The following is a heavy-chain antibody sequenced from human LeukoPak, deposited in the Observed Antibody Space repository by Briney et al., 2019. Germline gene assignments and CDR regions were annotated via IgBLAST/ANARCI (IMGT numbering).Heavy chain of an antibody. J-gene: IGHJ6*02. CDR3: ARFGVDYDMDV. CDR1: GGSINGHY. D-gene: IGHD3-16*01. V-gene: IGHV4-59*11. Sequence: SETLSLTCTVSGGSINGHYWRWIRQPPGKGLEWVGHIHYSGRPAYPPSLKTPFTISVATSKTHFSLNLNSVTAADTAVYYCARFGVDYDMDVWGQGTTVAVSS. CDR2: IHYSGRP.